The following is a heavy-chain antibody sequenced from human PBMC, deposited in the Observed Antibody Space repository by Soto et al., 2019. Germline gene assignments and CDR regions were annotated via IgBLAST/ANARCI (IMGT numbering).Heavy chain of an antibody. CDR2: ISYDGSNK. V-gene: IGHV3-30*18. Sequence: GGSLRLSCAASGFTFSSYGMHWVRQAPGKGLEWVAVISYDGSNKYYADSVKGRFTISRDNSKNTLYLQMNSLRAEDTAVYYCAKDQMITFGGVPTDWGQGTLVTVSS. CDR3: AKDQMITFGGVPTD. J-gene: IGHJ4*02. CDR1: GFTFSSYG. D-gene: IGHD3-16*01.